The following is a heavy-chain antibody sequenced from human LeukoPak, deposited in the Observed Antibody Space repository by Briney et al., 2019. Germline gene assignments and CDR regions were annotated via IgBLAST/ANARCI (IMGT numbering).Heavy chain of an antibody. V-gene: IGHV4-39*07. Sequence: PSETLSLTCTVSGGSISTSSYYWGWVRQPPGKGLEWIGSIYHSGSTYYNPSLKSRVTISVDTSKNQFSLKLSSVTAADTAVYYCASSRRHYCSSTSCYGGVYYYYYYMDVWGKGTTVTISS. CDR2: IYHSGST. D-gene: IGHD2-2*01. J-gene: IGHJ6*03. CDR1: GGSISTSSYY. CDR3: ASSRRHYCSSTSCYGGVYYYYYYMDV.